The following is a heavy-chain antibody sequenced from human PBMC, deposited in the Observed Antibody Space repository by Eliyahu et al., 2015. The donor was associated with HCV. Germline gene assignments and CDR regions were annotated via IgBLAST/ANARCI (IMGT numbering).Heavy chain of an antibody. CDR3: ARDAVSQLTSWLGALDI. D-gene: IGHD3-9*01. V-gene: IGHV3-53*02. J-gene: IGHJ3*02. CDR2: VYSGGFT. CDR1: GXXVSDNY. Sequence: EVQLVETGGXLIQPGGSXRLSCAAXGXXVSDNYMSWVRXAPGKGLEWVSLVYSGGFTYYAGSVKGRFTISRDNSKNTLYLQMNSLRAEDTAVYYCARDAVSQLTSWLGALDIWAKGQWSPSLQ.